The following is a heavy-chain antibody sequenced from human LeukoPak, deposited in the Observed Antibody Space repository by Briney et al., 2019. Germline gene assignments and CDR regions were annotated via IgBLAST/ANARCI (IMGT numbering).Heavy chain of an antibody. Sequence: SETLSLTCTVSGGSISSSSYYWGWIRQPPGKGLEWIGSIYYSGSTYYNPSLKSRVTISVDTSKNQFSLKLSSVTAADTAVYYCARLGVWDYGDDSYEPFDYRGQGTLVTVSS. CDR1: GGSISSSSYY. CDR2: IYYSGST. D-gene: IGHD4-17*01. J-gene: IGHJ4*02. CDR3: ARLGVWDYGDDSYEPFDY. V-gene: IGHV4-39*01.